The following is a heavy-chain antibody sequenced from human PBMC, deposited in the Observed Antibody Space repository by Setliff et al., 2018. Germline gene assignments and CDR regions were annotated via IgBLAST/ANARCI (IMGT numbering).Heavy chain of an antibody. J-gene: IGHJ5*02. CDR3: AKYPSNSVYNYFDP. CDR1: GFTFGDYA. D-gene: IGHD1-7*01. Sequence: PGGSLRLSCTASGFTFGDYAMSWVRQAPGKGLEWVSGISGSGGATYYAASVKGRFSISRDNSKNTPSLQMNSLRAEDTAIYYCAKYPSNSVYNYFDPWGQGTLVTVSS. V-gene: IGHV3-23*01. CDR2: ISGSGGAT.